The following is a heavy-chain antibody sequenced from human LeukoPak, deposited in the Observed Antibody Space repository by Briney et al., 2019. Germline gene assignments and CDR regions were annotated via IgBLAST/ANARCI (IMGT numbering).Heavy chain of an antibody. D-gene: IGHD6-13*01. V-gene: IGHV3-23*01. J-gene: IGHJ3*02. CDR1: GFTFSSHA. CDR2: ISGSGGST. CDR3: AKGRPHRGWASSWAHRKTEAFDI. Sequence: GGSLRLSCAASGFTFSSHAMSWVRQAPGKGLEWVSAISGSGGSTYYADSVKGRFTISRDNSKNTLYLQMNSLRAEDTAVYYCAKGRPHRGWASSWAHRKTEAFDIWGQGTMVTVSS.